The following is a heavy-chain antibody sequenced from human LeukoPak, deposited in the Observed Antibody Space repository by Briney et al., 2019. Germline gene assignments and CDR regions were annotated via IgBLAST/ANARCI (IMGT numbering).Heavy chain of an antibody. CDR1: GYTFTSYG. Sequence: ASVKVSCKASGYTFTSYGISWVRQAPGQGLEWMGWISAYNANTNYAQKLQGRVTMTTDTSTSTAYMELRSLRSDDTAVYYCASWSRWFGEFPYYYYGMDVWGQGTTVTVSS. J-gene: IGHJ6*02. CDR3: ASWSRWFGEFPYYYYGMDV. V-gene: IGHV1-18*01. CDR2: ISAYNANT. D-gene: IGHD3-10*01.